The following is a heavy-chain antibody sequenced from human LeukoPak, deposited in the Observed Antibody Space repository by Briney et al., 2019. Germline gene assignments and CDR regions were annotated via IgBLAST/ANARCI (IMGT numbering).Heavy chain of an antibody. CDR1: GYTFTGYY. CDR2: INPNSGGT. D-gene: IGHD3-16*02. Sequence: GASVKVSCKASGYTFTGYYMHWVRQAPGQGLEWMGWINPNSGGTNYAQKFQGRVTMTRDTSISTAYMELSRLRSDDTAVYYCARVLVWGSYRPSDAFDIWGQGTMVTVSS. V-gene: IGHV1-2*02. J-gene: IGHJ3*02. CDR3: ARVLVWGSYRPSDAFDI.